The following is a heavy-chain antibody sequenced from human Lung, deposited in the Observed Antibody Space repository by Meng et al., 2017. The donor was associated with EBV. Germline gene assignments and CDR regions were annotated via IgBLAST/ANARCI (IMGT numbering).Heavy chain of an antibody. D-gene: IGHD3-22*01. CDR3: ARLVITMILGTPIWSFDR. CDR1: GASFNNYY. CDR2: IQTSGNT. Sequence: QLLLQMAVPGLVQPSVTPPLTVIVSGASFNNYYRNWNRQPAGKGLVRIGHIQTSGNTYYNPSIKSRITMSMNTSKNHFSLNLSSVTAADTAVYYCARLVITMILGTPIWSFDRWGRGTLVTVSS. V-gene: IGHV4-4*07. J-gene: IGHJ2*01.